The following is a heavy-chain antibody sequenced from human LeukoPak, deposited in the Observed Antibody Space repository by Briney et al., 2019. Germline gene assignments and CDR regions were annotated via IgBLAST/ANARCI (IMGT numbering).Heavy chain of an antibody. CDR1: GYTFTSFD. Sequence: GASVKVSCKASGYTFTSFDINWVRQATGQGREWMGWLNPNSGNTGYAQKFQGRVTITRNTSISTAYMELSSLRSEDTAVYYRARSGGKSRTGYYYYMDVWGKGTTVTVSS. CDR3: ARSGGKSRTGYYYYMDV. J-gene: IGHJ6*03. V-gene: IGHV1-8*03. D-gene: IGHD4-23*01. CDR2: LNPNSGNT.